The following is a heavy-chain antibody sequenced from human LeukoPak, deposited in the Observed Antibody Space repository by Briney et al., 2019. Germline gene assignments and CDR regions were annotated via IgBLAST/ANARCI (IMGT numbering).Heavy chain of an antibody. D-gene: IGHD4-17*01. J-gene: IGHJ4*02. V-gene: IGHV3-48*02. CDR3: ARDRPSDYGDYFDN. CDR2: ISSSSTTI. Sequence: GGSLRLSGAASGFTFSSYIMNWVRQAPGKGLEWVSYISSSSTTIYYADSVKGRFTISRDSAKNSLYLQMNSLRDEDTAVYYCARDRPSDYGDYFDNWGQGTLVTVSS. CDR1: GFTFSSYI.